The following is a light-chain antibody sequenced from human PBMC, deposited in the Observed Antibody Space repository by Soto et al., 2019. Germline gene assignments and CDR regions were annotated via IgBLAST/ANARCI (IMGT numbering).Light chain of an antibody. CDR1: SSDVGTYNY. CDR2: DVS. Sequence: QSALTQPRSVSGSPGQSVTISCTGTSSDVGTYNYVSWYQQQPGKAPKLMIYDVSKRPSGVPDRFSGSRSGKTASLTISGFQAEDEADYYCCSYAGNYTYVFGTGTKVTVL. V-gene: IGLV2-11*01. CDR3: CSYAGNYTYV. J-gene: IGLJ1*01.